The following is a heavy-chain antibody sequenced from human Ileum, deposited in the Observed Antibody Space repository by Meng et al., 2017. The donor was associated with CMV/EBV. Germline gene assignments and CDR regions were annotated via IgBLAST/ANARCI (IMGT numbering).Heavy chain of an antibody. Sequence: GVLKISCAASGFPFTNYWMSWARQAPGKGLEWVGNIDQDGRVKFYGDSVQGRFTISRDNAKNSLYLQMDSLRVEDTAIYYCARSAAAPGDSWGQGTLVTVSS. J-gene: IGHJ5*01. V-gene: IGHV3-7*01. CDR3: ARSAAAPGDS. CDR2: IDQDGRVK. CDR1: GFPFTNYW. D-gene: IGHD2-15*01.